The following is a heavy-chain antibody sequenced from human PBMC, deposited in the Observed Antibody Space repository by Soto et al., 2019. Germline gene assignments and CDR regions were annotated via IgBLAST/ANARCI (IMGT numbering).Heavy chain of an antibody. D-gene: IGHD3-9*01. CDR2: IYYSGST. Sequence: PSETLSLTCTVSGGSISSYYWSWILQPPGKGLEWIGYIYYSGSTNYNPSLKSRVTISVDTSKNQFSLKLSSVTAADTAVYYCARVPDYDILTGFGFVRAFDIWGQGTMVTVSS. CDR1: GGSISSYY. CDR3: ARVPDYDILTGFGFVRAFDI. V-gene: IGHV4-59*01. J-gene: IGHJ3*02.